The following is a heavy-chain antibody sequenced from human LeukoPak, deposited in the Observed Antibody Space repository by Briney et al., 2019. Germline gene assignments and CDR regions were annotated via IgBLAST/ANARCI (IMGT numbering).Heavy chain of an antibody. D-gene: IGHD2-2*01. CDR1: GFTFDDYA. CDR3: AKVERIVVVPAAIDY. V-gene: IGHV3-9*01. CDR2: ISWNSGSI. J-gene: IGHJ4*02. Sequence: GRSLRLSCAASGFTFDDYAMHWVRQAPGKGLEWVSGISWNSGSIGYADSVKGRFTISRDNAKNSLYLQMNSLRAEDTAVYYCAKVERIVVVPAAIDYWGQGTLVTVSS.